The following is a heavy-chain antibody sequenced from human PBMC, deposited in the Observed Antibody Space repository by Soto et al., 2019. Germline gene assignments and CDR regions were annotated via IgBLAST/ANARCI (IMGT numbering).Heavy chain of an antibody. CDR2: IYYSGST. Sequence: SETLSPTCTVSGGSISSSSYYWGWIRQPPGKGLEWIGSIYYSGSTYYNPSLKSRVTISVDTSKNQFSLKLSSVTAADTAVYYCARRGYDFWSGYYTGSWFDPWGQGTLVT. V-gene: IGHV4-39*01. D-gene: IGHD3-3*01. CDR3: ARRGYDFWSGYYTGSWFDP. J-gene: IGHJ5*02. CDR1: GGSISSSSYY.